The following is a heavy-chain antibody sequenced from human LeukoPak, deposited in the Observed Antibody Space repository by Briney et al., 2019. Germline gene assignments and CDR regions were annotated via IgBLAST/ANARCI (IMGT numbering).Heavy chain of an antibody. J-gene: IGHJ5*02. D-gene: IGHD3-10*01. CDR2: ISGSGGST. V-gene: IGHV3-23*01. CDR3: AKRYYYGSGFDP. CDR1: GFTFSSYA. Sequence: PGGSLRLSCAASGFTFSSYAMSWVRQAPGKGLEWVSAISGSGGSTYYADSVEGRFTISRDNSKNTLYLQMNSLRAEDTAVYYCAKRYYYGSGFDPWGQGTLVTASS.